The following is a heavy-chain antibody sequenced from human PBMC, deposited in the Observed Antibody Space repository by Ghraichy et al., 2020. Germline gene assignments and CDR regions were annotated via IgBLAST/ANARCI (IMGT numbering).Heavy chain of an antibody. V-gene: IGHV3-74*01. Sequence: GESLNISCAASELIFSNYAMIWVRQAPGKGLVWVSRITSDGSITTYADSVKGRFTISRDNAKNTLYLQMNSLRAEDTALYYCARDPSKNWFDSWGHGTLVTVSS. CDR2: ITSDGSIT. CDR1: ELIFSNYA. D-gene: IGHD4-11*01. J-gene: IGHJ5*01. CDR3: ARDPSKNWFDS.